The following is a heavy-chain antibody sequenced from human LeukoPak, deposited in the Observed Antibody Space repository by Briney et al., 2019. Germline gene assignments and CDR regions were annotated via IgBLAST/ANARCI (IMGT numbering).Heavy chain of an antibody. CDR1: GFTVSSNY. J-gene: IGHJ4*02. D-gene: IGHD1-26*01. V-gene: IGHV3-53*01. CDR2: IYSGGST. CDR3: ARATKWELLGYFDY. Sequence: GGSLRLSCAASGFTVSSNYMSWVRQAPGKGLEWVSVIYSGGSTYYADSVKGRFTISRDNSKNTLYLQINSLRAEDTAVYYCARATKWELLGYFDYWGQGTLVTVSS.